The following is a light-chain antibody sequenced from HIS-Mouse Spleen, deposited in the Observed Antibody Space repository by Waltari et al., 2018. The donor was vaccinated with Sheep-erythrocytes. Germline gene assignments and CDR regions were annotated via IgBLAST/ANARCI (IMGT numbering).Light chain of an antibody. CDR3: QQSYSTPQFT. Sequence: DIQMTQSPSSLSASVGDRVTITCRASQSISSYLNWYQQKPGKAPKLLIYAASSLQSGVPSRFSGSGSGTDFTLTISSLQPEDFATYYCQQSYSTPQFTFGPADKVAI. CDR1: QSISSY. CDR2: AAS. V-gene: IGKV1-39*01. J-gene: IGKJ3*01.